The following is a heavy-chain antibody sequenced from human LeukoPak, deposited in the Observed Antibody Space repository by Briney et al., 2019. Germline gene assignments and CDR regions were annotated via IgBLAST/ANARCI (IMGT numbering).Heavy chain of an antibody. CDR3: ARSWGASRRSNWFDP. CDR2: MNPNSGNT. CDR1: GYTSTSYD. V-gene: IGHV1-8*01. J-gene: IGHJ5*02. D-gene: IGHD3-16*01. Sequence: ASVKVSCKASGYTSTSYDINWVRQATGQGLEWMGWMNPNSGNTGYARKFQGRVTMTRNTSISTAYMELSSLRSEDTAVYYRARSWGASRRSNWFDPWGQGTLVTVSS.